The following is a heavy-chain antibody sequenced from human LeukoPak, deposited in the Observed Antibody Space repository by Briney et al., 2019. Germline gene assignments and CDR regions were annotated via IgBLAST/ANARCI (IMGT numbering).Heavy chain of an antibody. V-gene: IGHV1-18*01. CDR2: IGADKGNT. Sequence: ASVKVSCKASGYTFTTSGISWVRQAPGQGLEWMGWIGADKGNTKNAQKLQGRVTMTTDTSTSTAYMELRSLISDDTAVYYCVRDGESGSPTAGDFDYWGQGTLVTVSS. D-gene: IGHD1-26*01. CDR1: GYTFTTSG. CDR3: VRDGESGSPTAGDFDY. J-gene: IGHJ4*02.